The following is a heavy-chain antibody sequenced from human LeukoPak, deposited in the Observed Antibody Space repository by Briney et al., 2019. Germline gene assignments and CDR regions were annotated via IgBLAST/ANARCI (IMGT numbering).Heavy chain of an antibody. CDR1: GFTSSSYE. V-gene: IGHV3-48*03. D-gene: IGHD2-15*01. CDR2: ISSSGSTI. J-gene: IGHJ4*02. Sequence: SGGSLRLSCAASGFTSSSYEMNWVRQAPGKGLGWVSYISSSGSTIYYADSVKGRFTISRDNAKNSLYLQMNSLRAENTAVYYCARGAPLVVVVAATGVSGFDYWGQGTLVTVSS. CDR3: ARGAPLVVVVAATGVSGFDY.